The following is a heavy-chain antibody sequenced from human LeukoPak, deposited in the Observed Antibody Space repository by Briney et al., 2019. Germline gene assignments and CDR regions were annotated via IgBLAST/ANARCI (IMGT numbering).Heavy chain of an antibody. CDR1: GGSFSGYY. J-gene: IGHJ2*01. D-gene: IGHD6-19*01. Sequence: SETLSLTCAVYGGSFSGYYWSWIRQPPGKGLEWIGEINHSGSTNYNPSLKSRVTISVDTSKNQFPLKLSSVTAADTAVYYCARGSGWYRNWYFDLWGRGTLVTVSS. CDR3: ARGSGWYRNWYFDL. V-gene: IGHV4-34*01. CDR2: INHSGST.